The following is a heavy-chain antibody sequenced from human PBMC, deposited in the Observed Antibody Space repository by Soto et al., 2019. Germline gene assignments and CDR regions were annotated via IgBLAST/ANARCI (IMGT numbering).Heavy chain of an antibody. CDR2: IIPIFGTA. CDR3: ERSVAGRRRAIDY. V-gene: IGHV1-69*01. J-gene: IGHJ4*02. CDR1: GGTFSSYA. D-gene: IGHD6-19*01. Sequence: QVQLVQSGAEVKKPGSSVKVSCKASGGTFSSYAISWVRQAPGQGLEWMGGIIPIFGTANYAQKFQGRVTITADESTSTAYMALSSLSSEDTDVYYGERSVAGRRRAIDYWGKGTLVTVSS.